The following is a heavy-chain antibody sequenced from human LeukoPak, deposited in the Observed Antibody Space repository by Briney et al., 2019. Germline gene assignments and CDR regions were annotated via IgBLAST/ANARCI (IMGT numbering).Heavy chain of an antibody. CDR3: AAYYYDSSGYVYWFDP. CDR1: GGSVRSGSYY. D-gene: IGHD3-22*01. Sequence: SETLSLTCTVSGGSVRSGSYYWSWIRQPPGKGLEWIGYIYYSGSTNYNPSLKSRVTISVDTSKNQFSLKLSSVTAADTAVYYCAAYYYDSSGYVYWFDPWGQGTLVTVSS. V-gene: IGHV4-61*01. CDR2: IYYSGST. J-gene: IGHJ5*02.